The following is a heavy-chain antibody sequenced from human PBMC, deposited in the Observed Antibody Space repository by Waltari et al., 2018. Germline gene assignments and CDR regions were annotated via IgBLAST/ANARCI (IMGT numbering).Heavy chain of an antibody. J-gene: IGHJ3*02. CDR3: AKDYIWGSYRHDAFDI. D-gene: IGHD3-16*02. CDR2: INPNSGGT. V-gene: IGHV1-2*02. CDR1: GYTFTGYY. Sequence: QVQLVQSGAEVKKPGASVKVSCKASGYTFTGYYMHWVRQAPGQGLEWMGWINPNSGGTNYAQKFQGRVTMTRDTSISTAYMELSRLRSDDTAVYYCAKDYIWGSYRHDAFDIWGQGTMVTVSS.